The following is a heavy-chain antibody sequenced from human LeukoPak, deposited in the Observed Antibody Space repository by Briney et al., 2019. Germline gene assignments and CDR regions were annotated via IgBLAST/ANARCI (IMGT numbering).Heavy chain of an antibody. Sequence: GGSLRPSCAASGFTFSSYAMNWTRQAPGKGLEWVSTISGGGPRTYYADSVKGRFTISRDNANNTVYLLMSSLRAEDTAVYYCAKGTCTAKSCYGNAFDMWGQGTKVTVSS. CDR3: AKGTCTAKSCYGNAFDM. D-gene: IGHD2-15*01. CDR2: ISGGGPRT. J-gene: IGHJ3*02. V-gene: IGHV3-23*01. CDR1: GFTFSSYA.